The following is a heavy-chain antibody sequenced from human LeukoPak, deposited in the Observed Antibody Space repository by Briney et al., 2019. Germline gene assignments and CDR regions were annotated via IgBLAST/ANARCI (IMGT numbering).Heavy chain of an antibody. CDR3: ARGWLRQHGDY. CDR2: ISSSSSYL. J-gene: IGHJ4*02. D-gene: IGHD5-12*01. Sequence: GRSLRLSCAASGFTFRSYWMTWVRQAPGRGLEWVSSISSSSSYLYYADSVKGRFTISRDNAKNSLYLQMNSLRAEDTAVYYCARGWLRQHGDYWGQGTLVTVSS. CDR1: GFTFRSYW. V-gene: IGHV3-21*01.